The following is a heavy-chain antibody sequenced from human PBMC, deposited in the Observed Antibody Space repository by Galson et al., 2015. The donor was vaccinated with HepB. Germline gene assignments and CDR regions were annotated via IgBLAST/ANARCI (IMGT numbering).Heavy chain of an antibody. CDR1: GYTFTSYG. V-gene: IGHV1-18*01. Sequence: SVKVSCKASGYTFTSYGISWVRQAPGQGLEWMGWISAYNGNTNYAQKLQGRVTMTTDTSTSTAYMELRSLRSDDTAVYYCARVPGEVDILFLVGIEFDPWGQGTLVTVSS. CDR2: ISAYNGNT. CDR3: ARVPGEVDILFLVGIEFDP. D-gene: IGHD5-12*01. J-gene: IGHJ5*02.